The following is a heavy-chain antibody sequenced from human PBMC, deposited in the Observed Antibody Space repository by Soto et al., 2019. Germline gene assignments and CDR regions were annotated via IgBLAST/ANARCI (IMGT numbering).Heavy chain of an antibody. CDR1: GFTFDDYA. V-gene: IGHV3-9*01. D-gene: IGHD2-8*02. Sequence: EVQLVEPGGGLVQPGRSLRLSCAASGFTFDDYAMHWVRQAPVKGLGWVSGSSWNGGSIGYADSVKVRFTISRDNAQYSLLLQMNSLRAGDTAFYCGTKDSQSELITRGGDYCGQGTLVPVYS. CDR2: SSWNGGSI. J-gene: IGHJ4*02. CDR3: TKDSQSELITRGGDY.